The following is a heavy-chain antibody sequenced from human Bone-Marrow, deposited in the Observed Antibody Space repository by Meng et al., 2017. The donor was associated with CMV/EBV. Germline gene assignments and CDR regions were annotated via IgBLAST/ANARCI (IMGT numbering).Heavy chain of an antibody. V-gene: IGHV1-8*03. CDR2: MNPNSGNT. Sequence: ASVKVSCKASGGTFRHYSISWVRQAPGQGLEWMGWMNPNSGNTGYAQKFQGRVTITRNTSISTAYMELSSLRSEDTAVYYCARGVARTYYDFWSGCGDVWGQGTTVTVSS. CDR1: GGTFRHYS. J-gene: IGHJ6*02. D-gene: IGHD3-3*01. CDR3: ARGVARTYYDFWSGCGDV.